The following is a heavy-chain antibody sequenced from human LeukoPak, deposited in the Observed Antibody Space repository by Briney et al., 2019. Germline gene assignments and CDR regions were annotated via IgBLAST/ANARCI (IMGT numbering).Heavy chain of an antibody. CDR2: IYYSGST. CDR1: GGSISSHY. D-gene: IGHD3-10*01. J-gene: IGHJ4*02. Sequence: SETLSLTCTVSGGSISSHYWSWIRQPPGKTLEWIAYIYYSGSTNYNPSLRSRVNISVDSSKNQFSLKLNSVTAADTAVYYCARGSGQWGFDSWGQGTLVTVSS. V-gene: IGHV4-59*11. CDR3: ARGSGQWGFDS.